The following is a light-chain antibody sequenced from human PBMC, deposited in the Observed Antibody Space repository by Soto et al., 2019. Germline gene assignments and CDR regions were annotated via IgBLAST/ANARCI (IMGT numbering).Light chain of an antibody. Sequence: DVPMTHSPATLSASVGDRVTSTCRASQSISSWLAWYQQKPGKAPKLLIYKASSLESGVPSRFSGSGSGTEFTLTISSLQPDDFAVYYCQQYNSYHTFGQ. CDR2: KAS. V-gene: IGKV1-5*03. J-gene: IGKJ2*01. CDR1: QSISSW. CDR3: QQYNSYHT.